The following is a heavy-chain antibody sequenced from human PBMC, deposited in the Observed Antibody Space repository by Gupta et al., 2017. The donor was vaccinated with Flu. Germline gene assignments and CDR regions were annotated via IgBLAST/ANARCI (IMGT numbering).Heavy chain of an antibody. V-gene: IGHV3-30*18. J-gene: IGHJ4*02. CDR2: ISDDGINK. D-gene: IGHD3-16*01. Sequence: RQAPGKGLEWVADISDDGINKHYADFVKGRFTISRDNSKNTLYLEMSSLRGEDTAVYFCMKPWSSGSDVRTDYWGQGTLVTVSS. CDR3: MKPWSSGSDVRTDY.